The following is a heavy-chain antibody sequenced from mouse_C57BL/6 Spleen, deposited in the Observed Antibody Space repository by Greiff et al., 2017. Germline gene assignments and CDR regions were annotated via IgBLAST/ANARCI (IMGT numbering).Heavy chain of an antibody. D-gene: IGHD2-5*01. CDR3: ARKGVYSNLYYFDY. Sequence: QVQLQQPGAELVMPGASVKLSCKASGYTFTSYWMHWVKQRPGQGLEWIGEIDPSDSYTNYNQKFKGKSTLTVDKSSSTAYMQLSSLTSEDSAVYYCARKGVYSNLYYFDYWGQGTTLTVSS. CDR2: IDPSDSYT. CDR1: GYTFTSYW. V-gene: IGHV1-69*01. J-gene: IGHJ2*01.